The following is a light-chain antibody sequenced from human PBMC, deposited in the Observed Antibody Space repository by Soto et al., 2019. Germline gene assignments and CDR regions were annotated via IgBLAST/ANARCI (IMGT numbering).Light chain of an antibody. CDR2: AAS. J-gene: IGKJ4*01. CDR3: QKYNSAPLS. Sequence: DIQMTQSPSALSAPVGDRVTITCLASQSISSYLAWYQQKPGKAPKLLIYAASTLQSGVTSRFSGSGSGTDFTLTISGLQPEDVATYYCQKYNSAPLSFGGGTKVDIK. CDR1: QSISSY. V-gene: IGKV1-27*01.